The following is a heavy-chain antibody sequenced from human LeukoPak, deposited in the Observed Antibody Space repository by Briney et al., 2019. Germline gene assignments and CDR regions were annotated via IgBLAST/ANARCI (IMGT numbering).Heavy chain of an antibody. D-gene: IGHD4-11*01. CDR2: IYSGGSA. CDR1: GFTVSNNY. CDR3: HTKVRLDY. J-gene: IGHJ4*02. Sequence: PGGSLRLSCAASGFTVSNNYMTWVRQAPGKGLEWVSVIYSGGSAYCADSVKGRFTISRDNSKNTLYLQMNSLRAEDTALYYCHTKVRLDYWGQGTLVTVSS. V-gene: IGHV3-66*01.